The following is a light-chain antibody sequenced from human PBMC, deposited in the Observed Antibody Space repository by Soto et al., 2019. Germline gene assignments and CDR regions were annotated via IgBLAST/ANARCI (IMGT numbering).Light chain of an antibody. CDR3: QQYSSSPPEFT. Sequence: EIVLTQSPGTLYLSPGERATLSCRASQSISSNYLAWYQQIPGQAPRLLIFGASYRATGIPDRFSGSGSGTDFTLTISRLEPEDFAVYYCQQYSSSPPEFTFGPGTRVDSK. CDR2: GAS. V-gene: IGKV3-20*01. J-gene: IGKJ3*01. CDR1: QSISSNY.